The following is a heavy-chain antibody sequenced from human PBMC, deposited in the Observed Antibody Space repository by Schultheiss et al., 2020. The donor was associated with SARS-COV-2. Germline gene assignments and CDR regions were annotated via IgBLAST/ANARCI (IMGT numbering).Heavy chain of an antibody. CDR2: IKQDGSEK. V-gene: IGHV3-7*01. D-gene: IGHD2-15*01. CDR1: GFTFSSYW. CDR3: ARDATRVAPPGGMDV. Sequence: GGSLRLSCAASGFTFSSYWMSWVRQAPGKGLEWVANIKQDGSEKYYVDSVKGRFTISRDNAKNSLYLQMNSLRAEDTAVYYCARDATRVAPPGGMDVWGQGTTVNVSS. J-gene: IGHJ6*02.